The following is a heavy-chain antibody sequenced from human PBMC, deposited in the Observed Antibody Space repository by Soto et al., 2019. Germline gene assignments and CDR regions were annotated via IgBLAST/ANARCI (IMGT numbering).Heavy chain of an antibody. CDR1: GFTFSSYA. D-gene: IGHD2-21*02. V-gene: IGHV3-30-3*01. J-gene: IGHJ6*02. CDR3: ARGSVVVTAPGMDV. CDR2: ISYDGSNK. Sequence: QVQLVESGGGVVQPGRSLRLSYAASGFTFSSYAMHWVRQAPGKGLEWVAVISYDGSNKYYADSVKGRFTISRDNSKNPLYLQMNSLRAEDTAVYYCARGSVVVTAPGMDVWRQGTTVTVSS.